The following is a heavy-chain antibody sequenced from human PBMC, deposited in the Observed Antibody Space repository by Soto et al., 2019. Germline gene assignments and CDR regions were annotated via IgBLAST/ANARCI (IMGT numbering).Heavy chain of an antibody. V-gene: IGHV1-18*01. Sequence: QPQLVQSGAEVKKPGASVKVSCSASGYPFTTYGISWVRQAPGQGLDWMGWISAHKGNTNFVQKLQGRLTMTTDTSTSTAYMELRSLRSDDTAVYYCARDSSPPFYYGVDVWGQGTTVAVSS. CDR3: ARDSSPPFYYGVDV. CDR1: GYPFTTYG. D-gene: IGHD6-13*01. CDR2: ISAHKGNT. J-gene: IGHJ6*02.